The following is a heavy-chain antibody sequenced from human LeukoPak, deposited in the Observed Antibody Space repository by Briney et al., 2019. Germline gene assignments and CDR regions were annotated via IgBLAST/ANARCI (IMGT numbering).Heavy chain of an antibody. CDR3: ARAPGYYDSSGFLDF. J-gene: IGHJ4*02. CDR1: GYTFTSYY. D-gene: IGHD3-22*01. V-gene: IGHV1-46*01. CDR2: INPSGGST. Sequence: GASVKVSCKASGYTFTSYYMHWVRQAPGLGLEWMGVINPSGGSTSYAQKFQGRVTMTRDTSTSTVYMALSSLRSEDTAVYYCARAPGYYDSSGFLDFWGQGTLVTASS.